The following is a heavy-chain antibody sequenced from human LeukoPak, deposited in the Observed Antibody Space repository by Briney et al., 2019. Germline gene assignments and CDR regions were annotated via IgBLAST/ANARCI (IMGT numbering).Heavy chain of an antibody. V-gene: IGHV1-2*02. D-gene: IGHD3-3*01. CDR3: ARGGGITIFGVVQTDAFDI. Sequence: GASVKVSCKASGYTFTSYGISWVRQAPGQGLEWMGWINPNSGGTNYAQKFQGRVTMTRDTSISTAYMELSRLRSDDTAVYYCARGGGITIFGVVQTDAFDIWGQGTMVTVSS. CDR2: INPNSGGT. J-gene: IGHJ3*02. CDR1: GYTFTSYG.